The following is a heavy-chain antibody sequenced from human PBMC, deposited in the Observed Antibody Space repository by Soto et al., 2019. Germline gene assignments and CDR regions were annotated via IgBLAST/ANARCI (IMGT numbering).Heavy chain of an antibody. CDR2: IKQDGSEK. V-gene: IGHV3-7*03. D-gene: IGHD5-18*01. Sequence: EVQLVESGGGLVQPGGSLRLSCAASGFTFSSYWMSWVRQAPGKGLEWVANIKQDGSEKYYVDSVKGRFTISRDNAKNSLYLQMNSLRAEDTAVYYCARMEYGYSDGWGNWFDPWGQGTLVTVSS. CDR3: ARMEYGYSDGWGNWFDP. J-gene: IGHJ5*02. CDR1: GFTFSSYW.